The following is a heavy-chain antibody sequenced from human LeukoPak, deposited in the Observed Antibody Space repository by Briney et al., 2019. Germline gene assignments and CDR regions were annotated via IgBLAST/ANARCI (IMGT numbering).Heavy chain of an antibody. V-gene: IGHV4-4*07. CDR3: AGLLSDKRGFGY. D-gene: IGHD2/OR15-2a*01. CDR1: GGSISNYY. Sequence: SETLSLTCTVSGGSISNYYWSWIRQPAGKGLEWIGRMYTSGSTDYNPSLKSRVTMSVDTSRNQFSLRLISVTAADTAVYYCAGLLSDKRGFGYWGQGTLVTVSS. J-gene: IGHJ4*02. CDR2: MYTSGST.